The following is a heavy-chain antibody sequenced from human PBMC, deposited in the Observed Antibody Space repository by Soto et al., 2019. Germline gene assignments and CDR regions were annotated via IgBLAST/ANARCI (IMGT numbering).Heavy chain of an antibody. CDR3: AGETNAFDI. CDR2: ISYDGSDK. J-gene: IGHJ3*02. CDR1: GFTFSSYA. V-gene: IGHV3-30-3*01. Sequence: QVQLVESGGGVVQPGRSLRLSCTASGFTFSSYAMHWVRQAPGKGLEWVAFISYDGSDKFYADSVKGRLTISRDNSKNTLYVQMNSLRADDTAVYYCAGETNAFDIWCQGTMVTVSS. D-gene: IGHD4-17*01.